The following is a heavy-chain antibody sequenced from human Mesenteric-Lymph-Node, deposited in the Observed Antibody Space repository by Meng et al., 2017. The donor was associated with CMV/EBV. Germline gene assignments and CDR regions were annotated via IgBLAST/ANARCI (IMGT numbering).Heavy chain of an antibody. Sequence: SCAASGFTFSSYWMSWVRQAPGKGLEWVANIKQDGSEKYYVDSVKGRFTISRDNAKNSLYLQMNSLRAEDTAVYYCARDLPSAQEFDYWGQGTLVTVSS. CDR2: IKQDGSEK. CDR1: GFTFSSYW. J-gene: IGHJ4*02. CDR3: ARDLPSAQEFDY. V-gene: IGHV3-7*04.